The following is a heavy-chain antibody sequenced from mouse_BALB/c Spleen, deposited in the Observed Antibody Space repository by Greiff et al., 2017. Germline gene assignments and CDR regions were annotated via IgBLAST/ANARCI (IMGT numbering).Heavy chain of an antibody. CDR3: ARDGGDYGSSPYAMDY. J-gene: IGHJ4*01. Sequence: EVMLVESGGGLVKPGGSLKLSCAASGFAFSSYDMSWVRQTPEKRLEWVAYISSGGGSTYYPDTVKGRFTISRDNAKNTLYLQMSSLKSEDTAMYYCARDGGDYGSSPYAMDYWGQGTSVTVSS. CDR1: GFAFSSYD. CDR2: ISSGGGST. D-gene: IGHD1-1*01. V-gene: IGHV5-12-1*01.